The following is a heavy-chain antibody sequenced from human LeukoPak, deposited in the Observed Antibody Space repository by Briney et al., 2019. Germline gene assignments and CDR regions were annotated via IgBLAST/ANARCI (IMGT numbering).Heavy chain of an antibody. Sequence: SETLSLTCTVSGGSISSYYWSWIRQPPGKGLEWIGYIYYSGSTNYNPSLKSRVTISVDTSKNQFSLKLSSVTAADTAVYYCARVGGSCPDDMLDYWGQGTLVTVSS. D-gene: IGHD2-15*01. V-gene: IGHV4-59*01. CDR3: ARVGGSCPDDMLDY. J-gene: IGHJ4*02. CDR1: GGSISSYY. CDR2: IYYSGST.